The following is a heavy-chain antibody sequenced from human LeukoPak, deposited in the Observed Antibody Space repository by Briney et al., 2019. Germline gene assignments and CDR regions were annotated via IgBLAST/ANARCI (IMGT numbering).Heavy chain of an antibody. V-gene: IGHV1-69*05. J-gene: IGHJ4*02. Sequence: SVKVSCKASGGTFSSYAISWVRQAPGQGLEWMGGIIPIFGTANYAQKFQGRVTITTDESTSTACMELSSLRSEDTAVYYCASLYGYSYGYFDYWGQGALVTVSS. CDR3: ASLYGYSYGYFDY. D-gene: IGHD5-18*01. CDR1: GGTFSSYA. CDR2: IIPIFGTA.